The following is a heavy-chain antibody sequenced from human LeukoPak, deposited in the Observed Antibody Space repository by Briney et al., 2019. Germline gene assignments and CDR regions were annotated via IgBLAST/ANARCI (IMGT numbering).Heavy chain of an antibody. J-gene: IGHJ4*02. V-gene: IGHV3-20*04. CDR2: INWNGGST. D-gene: IGHD3-22*01. CDR3: ARGLYDSSGYSSPLDY. Sequence: SGGSLRLSCAASGFTFDDYGMSWVRQAPGKGREWVSGINWNGGSTGYADSVKGRFTISRDNAKNSLYLQMNSLRAEDTALYYCARGLYDSSGYSSPLDYWGQGTLVTVSS. CDR1: GFTFDDYG.